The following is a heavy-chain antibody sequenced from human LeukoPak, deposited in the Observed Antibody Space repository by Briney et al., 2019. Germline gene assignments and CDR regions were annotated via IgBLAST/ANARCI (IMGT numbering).Heavy chain of an antibody. Sequence: APVKVSCKASGYTFTGYYIHRVRQAPGQGLEWMGWINPNSGGTNYAQKFQGWVTMTRDTSISTAYMELSRLRSDDTAVYYCARANHFDWFKPTSIYFDYWGQGTLVTVSS. CDR1: GYTFTGYY. CDR2: INPNSGGT. D-gene: IGHD3-9*01. CDR3: ARANHFDWFKPTSIYFDY. V-gene: IGHV1-2*04. J-gene: IGHJ4*02.